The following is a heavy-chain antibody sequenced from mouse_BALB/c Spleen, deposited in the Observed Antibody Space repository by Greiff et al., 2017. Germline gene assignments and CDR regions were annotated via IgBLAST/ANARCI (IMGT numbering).Heavy chain of an antibody. V-gene: IGHV5-6-5*01. Sequence: EVQLVESGGGLVKPGGSLKLSCAASGFTFSSYAMSWVRQTPEKRLEWVASISSGGSTYYPDSVKGRFTISRDNARNILYLQMSSLRSEDTAMYYCARESYRRFAYWGQGTLVTVSA. D-gene: IGHD2-14*01. CDR2: ISSGGST. CDR3: ARESYRRFAY. CDR1: GFTFSSYA. J-gene: IGHJ3*01.